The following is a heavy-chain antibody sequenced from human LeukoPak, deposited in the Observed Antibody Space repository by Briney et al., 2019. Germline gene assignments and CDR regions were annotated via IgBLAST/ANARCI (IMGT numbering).Heavy chain of an antibody. CDR2: ISGSGGST. J-gene: IGHJ3*02. Sequence: HPGGCLRLSCAASEFTLSSYGMSWVRQAPGKGLEWVSSISGSGGSTQYADSVQGRFAISRDNSKNTLYLQMNSLRAEDAAVYFCARDPNGDYIGTFDMWGRGTMVSVSS. CDR3: ARDPNGDYIGTFDM. D-gene: IGHD4-17*01. CDR1: EFTLSSYG. V-gene: IGHV3-23*01.